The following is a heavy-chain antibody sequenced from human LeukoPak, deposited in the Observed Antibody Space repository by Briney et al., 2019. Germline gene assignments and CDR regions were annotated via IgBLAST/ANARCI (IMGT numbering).Heavy chain of an antibody. D-gene: IGHD5-12*01. CDR2: IYSGGST. CDR1: GFTVSSNY. Sequence: GGSLRLSCAASGFTVSSNYMSWVRQAPGKGLEWVSVIYSGGSTYYADSVKGRYTISRDNSKNTLYLQMSSLRAEDTAVYYCARQGGYDPEADAFDIWGQGTMVTVSS. J-gene: IGHJ3*02. V-gene: IGHV3-53*01. CDR3: ARQGGYDPEADAFDI.